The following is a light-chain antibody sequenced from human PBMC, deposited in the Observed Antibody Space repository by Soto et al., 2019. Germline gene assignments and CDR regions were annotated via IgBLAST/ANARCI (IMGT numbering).Light chain of an antibody. CDR2: DAS. V-gene: IGKV1-5*01. Sequence: DIQMTQSPSILSAFVGDRVSITCRASQNISNWLAWYQQKPGNVPRLLIYDASTLKSGVPSRFSGSGSGTEFTLTISSLQPDDFATYYCQQYTNYPWIFGQGTKVEIK. CDR1: QNISNW. CDR3: QQYTNYPWI. J-gene: IGKJ1*01.